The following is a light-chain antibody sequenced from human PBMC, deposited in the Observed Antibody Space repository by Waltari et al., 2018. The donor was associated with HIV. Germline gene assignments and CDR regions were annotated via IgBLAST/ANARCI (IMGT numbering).Light chain of an antibody. Sequence: EIVLTQSPATLSLSPGERATLSCGASQSGNNNYLAGYQQKPGRAPRLLIYDAATRATGIPDRCSGSGSGTDFTLTISRLEHEDFAVYYCHQFGSSTSYTFGQGTKLEIK. V-gene: IGKV3D-20*01. J-gene: IGKJ2*01. CDR1: QSGNNNY. CDR2: DAA. CDR3: HQFGSSTSYT.